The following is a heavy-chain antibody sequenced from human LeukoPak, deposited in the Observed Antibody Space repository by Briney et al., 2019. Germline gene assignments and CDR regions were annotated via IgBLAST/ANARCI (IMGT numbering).Heavy chain of an antibody. CDR2: INTHNGDT. CDR3: ARGTYYYDSSGPAHAFDI. J-gene: IGHJ3*02. V-gene: IGHV1-18*01. Sequence: ASVKVSCKASGYTFASFGITWVRQAPGQGLEWMGWINTHNGDTNYAQKLQGRVTMTTDTSTSTDYMELRSLRSDDTAVYYCARGTYYYDSSGPAHAFDIWGQGTMVTVSS. D-gene: IGHD3-22*01. CDR1: GYTFASFG.